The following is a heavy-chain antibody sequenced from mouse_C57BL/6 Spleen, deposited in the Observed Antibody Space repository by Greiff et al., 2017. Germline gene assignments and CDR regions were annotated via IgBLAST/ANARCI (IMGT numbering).Heavy chain of an antibody. J-gene: IGHJ3*01. D-gene: IGHD2-3*01. CDR3: ARGVDGWAY. CDR1: GYAFTNYL. Sequence: VQLQQSGAELVRPGTSVKVSCKASGYAFTNYLIEWVKQRPGQGLEWIGVINPGSGGTNYNEKFKGKATLTADKSSSTAYMQRSSLTSEDSAVYFCARGVDGWAYWGQGTLVTVSA. V-gene: IGHV1-54*01. CDR2: INPGSGGT.